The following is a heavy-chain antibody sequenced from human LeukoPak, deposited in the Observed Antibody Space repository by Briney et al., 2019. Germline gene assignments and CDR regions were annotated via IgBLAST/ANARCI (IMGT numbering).Heavy chain of an antibody. D-gene: IGHD6-6*01. V-gene: IGHV3-23*01. CDR2: IRGSGSGT. CDR1: GFTFSSYA. CDR3: ASISSSSDY. J-gene: IGHJ4*02. Sequence: GGSLRLSCAASGFTFSSYAMTWVRQAPGKGLEWVSSIRGSGSGTDYADSVEGRFTISRDNSKNTLYLQMNSLRAEDTAVYYCASISSSSDYWGQGTLVTVSS.